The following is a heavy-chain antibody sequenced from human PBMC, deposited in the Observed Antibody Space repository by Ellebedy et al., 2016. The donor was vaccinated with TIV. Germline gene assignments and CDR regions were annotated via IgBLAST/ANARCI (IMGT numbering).Heavy chain of an antibody. CDR1: GFTFSNYN. V-gene: IGHV3-21*06. J-gene: IGHJ4*02. CDR3: SRGWSTPDS. D-gene: IGHD2-15*01. CDR2: IRSTGSDK. Sequence: GESLKISCVASGFTFSNYNMNWVRQSPGKGLEWVSSIRSTGSDKYYAESVKGRFTISRDNAQDTLFLQTNSLRAEDTAVYFCSRGWSTPDSWGQGTLVIVSS.